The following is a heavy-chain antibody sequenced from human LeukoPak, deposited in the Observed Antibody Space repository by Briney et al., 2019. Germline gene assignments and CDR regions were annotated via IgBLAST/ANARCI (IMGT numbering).Heavy chain of an antibody. J-gene: IGHJ4*02. D-gene: IGHD3-10*01. CDR3: ARVRSYYYPFDY. V-gene: IGHV3-7*01. Sequence: GGSLRLSCVVSGFTFSHNWMSWVRQAPGKGLEWVANIKQDGSEKYYVDSVKGRFTISRDDAKSSLYLQMNSLRAEDTAVYYCARVRSYYYPFDYWGRGTVVTVSS. CDR2: IKQDGSEK. CDR1: GFTFSHNW.